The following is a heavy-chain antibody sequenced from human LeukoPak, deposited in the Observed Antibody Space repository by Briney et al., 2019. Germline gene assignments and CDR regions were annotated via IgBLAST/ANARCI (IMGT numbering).Heavy chain of an antibody. CDR3: ARDDGGNFNDAFDI. D-gene: IGHD4-23*01. V-gene: IGHV3-9*01. CDR2: ISWNSETI. Sequence: GGSLRLSCAASGFTFDDYAMHWVRQVPGKGLEWVSGISWNSETIGYADSVKGRFTISRDNAKNSLFLQMNSLRAEDTAVYYCARDDGGNFNDAFDIWGQGTLVTVSS. J-gene: IGHJ3*02. CDR1: GFTFDDYA.